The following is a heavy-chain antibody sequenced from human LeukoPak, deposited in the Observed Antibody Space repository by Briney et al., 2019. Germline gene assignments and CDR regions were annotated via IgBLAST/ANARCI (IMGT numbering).Heavy chain of an antibody. CDR1: GYTLTELS. V-gene: IGHV1-24*01. D-gene: IGHD3-22*01. J-gene: IGHJ1*01. Sequence: ASVKVSCKVSGYTLTELSMHWVRQAPGKGLEWMGGFDPEDGETIYAQKFQGRVTMTEDTSTDTAYMELSSLRSEDTAVYYCARGGLYYYDFSGTTEYFQHWGQGTLVTVSS. CDR2: FDPEDGET. CDR3: ARGGLYYYDFSGTTEYFQH.